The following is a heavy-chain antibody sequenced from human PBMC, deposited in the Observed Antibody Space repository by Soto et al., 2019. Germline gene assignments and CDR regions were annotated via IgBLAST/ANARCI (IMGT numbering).Heavy chain of an antibody. Sequence: PSETLSLTCTVSGGSISSGTYYWTWVRKRPGEGLEWIGFISHSGRTYYNPSLKSRAAISVDTSENQFSLRLSSVTAADTAVYFCARDSDYCTGGSCYGNFDFWGQGTLVTVSS. CDR3: ARDSDYCTGGSCYGNFDF. CDR2: ISHSGRT. V-gene: IGHV4-31*03. D-gene: IGHD2-15*01. CDR1: GGSISSGTYY. J-gene: IGHJ4*02.